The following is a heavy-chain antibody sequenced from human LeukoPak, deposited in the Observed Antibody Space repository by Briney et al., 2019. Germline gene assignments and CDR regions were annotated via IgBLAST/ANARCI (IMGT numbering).Heavy chain of an antibody. V-gene: IGHV1-2*02. CDR3: AAQAYCGGDCYGGNLFDP. CDR1: GYTFTGYY. J-gene: IGHJ5*02. D-gene: IGHD2-21*02. CDR2: INPNSGGT. Sequence: ASVKVSCKASGYTFTGYYMHWVRQAPGQGLEWMGWINPNSGGTNYAQKFQGRVTMTRDTSISTAYMELSRLRSDDTAVYYCAAQAYCGGDCYGGNLFDPWGQGTLVTVSS.